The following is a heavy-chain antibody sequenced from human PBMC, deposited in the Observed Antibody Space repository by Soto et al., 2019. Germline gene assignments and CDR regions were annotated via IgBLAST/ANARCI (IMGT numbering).Heavy chain of an antibody. CDR1: GYNFPNHW. V-gene: IGHV5-51*01. D-gene: IGHD3-16*01. Sequence: GESLKISCKGSGYNFPNHWIGWVRQMPGKGLEWMAIIYPGDSETRYSPSFQGQVTISVDKSISTAYLQWSSLRASDSAMYYCARPAYSYAYLSYTDYWGLGTLVTVSS. CDR3: ARPAYSYAYLSYTDY. J-gene: IGHJ4*02. CDR2: IYPGDSET.